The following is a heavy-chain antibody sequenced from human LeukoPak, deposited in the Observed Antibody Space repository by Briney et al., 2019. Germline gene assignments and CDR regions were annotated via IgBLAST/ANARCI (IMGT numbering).Heavy chain of an antibody. CDR1: GASISSYY. V-gene: IGHV4-4*07. J-gene: IGHJ3*02. D-gene: IGHD3-16*01. CDR2: FSTTWST. Sequence: SETLSLTCSVSGASISSYYWTWIRQPAGKGLEWIGRFSTTWSTSYNPSPKSRVTMSVDTSKNQFSLKVTSVTAADTAVYYCARFRNFVSDIWGQGTMVTVSS. CDR3: ARFRNFVSDI.